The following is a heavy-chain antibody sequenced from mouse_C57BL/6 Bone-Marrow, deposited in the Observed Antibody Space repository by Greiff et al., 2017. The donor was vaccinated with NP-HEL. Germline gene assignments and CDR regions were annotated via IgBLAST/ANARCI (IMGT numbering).Heavy chain of an antibody. V-gene: IGHV1-76*01. J-gene: IGHJ4*01. CDR2: LYPGSGNT. Sequence: VQLQQSGAELVRPGASVKLSCKASGYTFTDYYINWVKQRPGQGLEWIARLYPGSGNTYYNEKFKGEATLTADKSSSTAYMQLSSLTSDDSAVYFCARSGTLLQGARDYWGQGTSVTVSS. CDR1: GYTFTDYY. CDR3: ARSGTLLQGARDY. D-gene: IGHD1-1*01.